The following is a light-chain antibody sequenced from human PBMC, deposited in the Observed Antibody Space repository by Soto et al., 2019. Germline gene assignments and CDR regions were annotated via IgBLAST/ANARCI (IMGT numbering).Light chain of an antibody. V-gene: IGKV1-12*01. CDR2: TGF. J-gene: IGKJ1*01. CDR3: QQTLSFPPT. Sequence: DIQMTQSPSSVSASVGDRVTITCRASQAIDSWLAWYQQKPGEAPKLLIFTGFLLHSGVPPRFSGSGSGTDFTLTISSLQPEDFATYYCQQTLSFPPTFGQGTKV. CDR1: QAIDSW.